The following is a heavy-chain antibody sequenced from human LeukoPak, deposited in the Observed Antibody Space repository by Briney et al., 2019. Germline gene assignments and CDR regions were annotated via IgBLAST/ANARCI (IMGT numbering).Heavy chain of an antibody. CDR1: GFTFSSYS. V-gene: IGHV3-21*01. D-gene: IGHD6-19*01. CDR3: ARGDSSGWYGGDY. Sequence: GGSLRLSCAASGFTFSSYSMNWVRQAPGKGLEWVSSISSSSSYIHYADSVKGRFTISRDNAKNSLYLQMNSLRAEDTAVYYCARGDSSGWYGGDYWGQGTLVTVSS. CDR2: ISSSSSYI. J-gene: IGHJ4*02.